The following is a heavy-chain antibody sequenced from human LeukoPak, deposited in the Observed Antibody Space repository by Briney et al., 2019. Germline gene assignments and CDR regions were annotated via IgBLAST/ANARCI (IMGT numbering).Heavy chain of an antibody. J-gene: IGHJ6*03. Sequence: GASVTVSCTASGYTFTIYGVSWVRQAPGQGLEWMGWVNSYNGDTNYAQKLRGRVTMTTDTSTSTAYMELRSLRSDDTAVYYCARGFCSSSSCHYYYYMDVWGKGTTVTVSS. V-gene: IGHV1-18*01. D-gene: IGHD2-2*01. CDR2: VNSYNGDT. CDR3: ARGFCSSSSCHYYYYMDV. CDR1: GYTFTIYG.